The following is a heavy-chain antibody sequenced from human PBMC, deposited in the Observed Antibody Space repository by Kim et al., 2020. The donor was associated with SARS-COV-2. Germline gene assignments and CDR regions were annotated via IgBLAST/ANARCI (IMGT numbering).Heavy chain of an antibody. D-gene: IGHD3-22*01. V-gene: IGHV3-53*01. CDR3: ARVLSSGYDSFWFDY. Sequence: GGSLRLSCAASGFTVRSNYMSWVRQAPGKGLEWVSVIYSGGSTYYADSVKGRFTISRDNSKNTLYLQLNSLRAEDTAVYYCARVLSSGYDSFWFDYWGQGTLVTVSS. J-gene: IGHJ4*02. CDR1: GFTVRSNY. CDR2: IYSGGST.